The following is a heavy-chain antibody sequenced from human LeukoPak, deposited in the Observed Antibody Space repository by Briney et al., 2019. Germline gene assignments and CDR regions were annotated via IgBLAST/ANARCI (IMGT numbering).Heavy chain of an antibody. CDR1: GGSISSGGYY. J-gene: IGHJ4*02. CDR3: ARINYDISHFDY. Sequence: SETLSLTCTVSGGSISSGGYYWSWIRQHPGTGLEWIGYIYYSGSTNYNPSLKSRVTISVDKSKNQFSLKLSSVTAADTAVYYCARINYDISHFDYWGQGTLVTVSS. CDR2: IYYSGST. V-gene: IGHV4-31*03. D-gene: IGHD3-9*01.